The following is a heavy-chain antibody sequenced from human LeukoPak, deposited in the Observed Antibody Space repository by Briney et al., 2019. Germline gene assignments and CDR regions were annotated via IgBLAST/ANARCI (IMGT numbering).Heavy chain of an antibody. Sequence: PGGSLRLSCAASGFTFSSYSMNWVRQAPGKGLEWVSSISSSSSYIYYADSVKGRFTISRDNAKNSLYLQMNCLRAEDTAVYYCARVTPAAGMSYDYWGQGTLVTVSS. D-gene: IGHD6-13*01. CDR1: GFTFSSYS. CDR2: ISSSSSYI. V-gene: IGHV3-21*01. J-gene: IGHJ4*02. CDR3: ARVTPAAGMSYDY.